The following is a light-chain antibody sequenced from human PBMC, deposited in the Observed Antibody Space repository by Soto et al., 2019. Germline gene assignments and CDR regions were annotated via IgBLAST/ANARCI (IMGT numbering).Light chain of an antibody. CDR3: LHYGGSPLT. V-gene: IGKV3-20*01. CDR2: GAS. Sequence: EIVLTQSPGTLSLSPGERATLSCRASQSVNSDYLAWFQQKPGQAPRLLIYGASTRTTGIQDRFSGSGSGTDFTLTIGRLEPGDFAVYYCLHYGGSPLTFGQGTRLEIK. J-gene: IGKJ5*01. CDR1: QSVNSDY.